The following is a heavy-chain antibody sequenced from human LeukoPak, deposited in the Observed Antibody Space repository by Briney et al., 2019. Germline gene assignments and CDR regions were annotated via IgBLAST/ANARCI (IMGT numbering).Heavy chain of an antibody. J-gene: IGHJ4*02. CDR1: GYTFSAYD. CDR3: ARVSQTPAYYYTSGYYYHGY. Sequence: ASVTVSCKASGYTFSAYDINWVRQATGQGLEWMGWMNPNSGNTGFAQKFQDRVTMTRDTSINTAYMELSNLRSEDTAVYYCARVSQTPAYYYTSGYYYHGYWGQGTRVTVSS. V-gene: IGHV1-8*01. CDR2: MNPNSGNT. D-gene: IGHD3-22*01.